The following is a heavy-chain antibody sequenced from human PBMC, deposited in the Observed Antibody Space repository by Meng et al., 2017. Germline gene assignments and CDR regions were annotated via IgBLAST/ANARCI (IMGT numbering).Heavy chain of an antibody. D-gene: IGHD3-9*01. CDR2: INPSGGST. Sequence: ASVKVSCKASGYTFTSYYMHWVRQAPGQGLEWMGIINPSGGSTSYAQKFQGRVTMTRDTSTSTVYMELSSLRSEDTAVYYCARDRKYYDILTGYSLAFDIWGQGTMVTGSS. CDR1: GYTFTSYY. V-gene: IGHV1-46*01. CDR3: ARDRKYYDILTGYSLAFDI. J-gene: IGHJ3*02.